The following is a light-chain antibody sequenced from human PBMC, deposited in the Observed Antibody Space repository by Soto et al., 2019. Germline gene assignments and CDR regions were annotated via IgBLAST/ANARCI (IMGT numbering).Light chain of an antibody. Sequence: QSALTQPASVSGSPGQSITISCTGTSSDVGSYNLVSWYQQHPGKAPKLMIYEGSKRPSGVSNRFSGSKSDNTASLTISGLQAEDEADDYCCSYAGSSIHVVFGGGTKLTVL. J-gene: IGLJ2*01. V-gene: IGLV2-23*01. CDR2: EGS. CDR1: SSDVGSYNL. CDR3: CSYAGSSIHVV.